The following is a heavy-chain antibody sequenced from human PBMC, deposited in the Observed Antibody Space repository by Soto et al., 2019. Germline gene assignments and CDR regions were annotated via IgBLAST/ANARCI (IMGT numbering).Heavy chain of an antibody. D-gene: IGHD1-7*01. Sequence: GGSLRLSCAASGFTFSNAWMNWVRQAPGKGLEWVGRIKSKTDGGTTDYAAPVKGRFTISRDDSKNTLYLQMNSLKTEDTAVYYCTTGHLAGTTERHAFDIWGQGTMVTVSS. CDR2: IKSKTDGGTT. CDR1: GFTFSNAW. V-gene: IGHV3-15*07. J-gene: IGHJ3*02. CDR3: TTGHLAGTTERHAFDI.